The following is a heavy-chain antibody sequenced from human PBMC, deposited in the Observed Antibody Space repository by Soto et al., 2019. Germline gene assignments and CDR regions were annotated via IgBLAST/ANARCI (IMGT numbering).Heavy chain of an antibody. CDR3: AAGLDHNKVGY. J-gene: IGHJ4*02. CDR1: GGSISPSY. CDR2: IYYTGHT. Sequence: QVRLQESGPGLVKPSETLSLTCTVSGGSISPSYWNWVRQPPGKRPEWIGRIYYTGHTHYNPSLKGRVTISRDTSTNQFSLERTSVTAAYTAMYFCAAGLDHNKVGYWGQGTLVSVSS. V-gene: IGHV4-59*01. D-gene: IGHD2-2*03.